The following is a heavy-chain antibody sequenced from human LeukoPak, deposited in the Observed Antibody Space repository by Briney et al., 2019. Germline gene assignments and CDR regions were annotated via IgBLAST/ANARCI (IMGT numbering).Heavy chain of an antibody. V-gene: IGHV4-61*02. CDR3: ARPSSHQLWSAFDI. Sequence: SQTLSLTCTVSGGSISSGSYYWSWIRQPAGKGLEWIGRIYTSGSTNYNPSLKSRVTISVDTSKNQFSLKLSSVTAADTAVYYCARPSSHQLWSAFDIWGQGTMVTVSS. D-gene: IGHD3-10*01. CDR2: IYTSGST. J-gene: IGHJ3*02. CDR1: GGSISSGSYY.